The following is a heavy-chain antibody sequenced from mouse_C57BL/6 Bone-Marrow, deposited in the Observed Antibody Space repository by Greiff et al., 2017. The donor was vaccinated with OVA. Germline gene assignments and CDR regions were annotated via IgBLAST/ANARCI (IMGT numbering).Heavy chain of an antibody. CDR2: ISSGGSYT. CDR3: ARPPYYYGSSPFAY. J-gene: IGHJ3*01. CDR1: GFTFSSYG. Sequence: EVMLVESGGDSVKPGGSLKLSCAASGFTFSSYGMSWVRQTPDKRLEWVATISSGGSYTYYPDSVKGRFTISRDNAKNTLYLQMSSLKSEDTAMDYCARPPYYYGSSPFAYWGQGTLVTVSA. V-gene: IGHV5-6*01. D-gene: IGHD1-1*01.